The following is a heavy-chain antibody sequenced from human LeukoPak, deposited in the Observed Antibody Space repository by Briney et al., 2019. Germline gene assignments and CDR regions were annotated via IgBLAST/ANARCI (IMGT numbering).Heavy chain of an antibody. D-gene: IGHD3-22*01. CDR3: ARADSSGYSLDENFDY. V-gene: IGHV1-69*04. Sequence: GSSVKLSCKASGGTLTSYALNWVRQAPGQGLEWKGRTIPIFAIVNYAQNFQGRVTITADKSTNTAYMELSSLRFEDTAFYYCARADSSGYSLDENFDYWGQGTLVTVSS. CDR1: GGTLTSYA. CDR2: TIPIFAIV. J-gene: IGHJ4*02.